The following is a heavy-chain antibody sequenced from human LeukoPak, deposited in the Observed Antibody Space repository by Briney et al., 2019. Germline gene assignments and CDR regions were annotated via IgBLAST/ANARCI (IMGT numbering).Heavy chain of an antibody. CDR2: ISGSDGTT. CDR1: GFTFSIYA. D-gene: IGHD6-13*01. CDR3: AKGGLAAAGNPFDY. Sequence: GGSLRLSCAASGFTFSIYAMSWVRQAPGRGLEWVSVISGSDGTTYYADSVKGRFTISRDNSKNTLYLQMNSLRAEDRAVYYCAKGGLAAAGNPFDYWGQGTLVTVSS. V-gene: IGHV3-23*01. J-gene: IGHJ4*02.